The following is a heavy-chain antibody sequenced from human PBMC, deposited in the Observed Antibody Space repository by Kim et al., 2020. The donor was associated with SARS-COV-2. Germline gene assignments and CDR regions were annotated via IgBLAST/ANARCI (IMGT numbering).Heavy chain of an antibody. V-gene: IGHV3-15*07. J-gene: IGHJ6*01. Sequence: GGSLRLSCAASGFTFSNYRMNWVRQAPGKGLEWVGRINSKTDGRYKAYAVHGQCTISIYNDETSLTLHLHMNSTETAATSYYSSSSTFSSGPGSYY. CDR2: INSKTDGRYK. D-gene: IGHD3-16*01. CDR1: GFTFSNYR. CDR3: SSTFSSGPGSYY.